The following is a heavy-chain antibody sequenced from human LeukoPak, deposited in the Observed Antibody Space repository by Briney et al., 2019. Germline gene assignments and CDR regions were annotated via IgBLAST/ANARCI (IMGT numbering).Heavy chain of an antibody. J-gene: IGHJ4*02. Sequence: GASVKVSCKASGYTFTCYYMHWERQAPGQGLEWMGWINPNSGGTNYAQKFQGRVTMTRDTSISTAYMELSRLRSDDTAVYYCARGEMATILDFDYWGQGTLVTVSS. CDR2: INPNSGGT. D-gene: IGHD5-24*01. V-gene: IGHV1-2*02. CDR3: ARGEMATILDFDY. CDR1: GYTFTCYY.